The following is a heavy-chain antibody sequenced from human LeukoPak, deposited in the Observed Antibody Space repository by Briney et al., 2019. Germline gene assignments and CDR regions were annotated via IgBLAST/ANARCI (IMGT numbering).Heavy chain of an antibody. J-gene: IGHJ6*03. CDR1: GYTFTNYG. Sequence: SVKVSCKASGYTFTNYGISWVRQAPGQGLEWMGGIIPVFGTSNYAQKFQGRVTITADKSASTAYMELSSLRSEDTAVYYCARPRFPYYRLSGADYYYMDVWGKGTTVTVSS. CDR2: IIPVFGTS. D-gene: IGHD3-10*01. V-gene: IGHV1-69*06. CDR3: ARPRFPYYRLSGADYYYMDV.